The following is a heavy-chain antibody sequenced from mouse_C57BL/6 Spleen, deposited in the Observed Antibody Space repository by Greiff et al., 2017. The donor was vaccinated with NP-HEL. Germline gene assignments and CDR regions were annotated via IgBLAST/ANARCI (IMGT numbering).Heavy chain of an antibody. CDR2: IHPNSGST. J-gene: IGHJ4*01. CDR3: ARAGEYYGFYYAMDY. Sequence: QVQLQQPGAELVKPGASVKLSCKASGYTFTSYWMHWVKQRPGQGLEWIGMIHPNSGSTNYNEKFKSKATLTVDKSSSTAYMQSSSLTSEDSAVYYCARAGEYYGFYYAMDYWGQGTSVTVSS. V-gene: IGHV1-64*01. CDR1: GYTFTSYW. D-gene: IGHD1-1*01.